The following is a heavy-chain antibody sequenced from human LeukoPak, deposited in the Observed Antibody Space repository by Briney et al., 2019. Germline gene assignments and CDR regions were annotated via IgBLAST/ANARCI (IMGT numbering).Heavy chain of an antibody. CDR1: GGSISSYY. V-gene: IGHV4-4*07. CDR2: IYTSGST. CDR3: ARDQYGSGDGYYMDV. Sequence: SETLSLTCTVSGGSISSYYWSWIRQPAGKGLEWIGRIYTSGSTNYNPSLKSRVTMSVDTSKNQFSLKLSSVTAADTAVYYCARDQYGSGDGYYMDVWGKGTTVTISS. J-gene: IGHJ6*03. D-gene: IGHD3-10*01.